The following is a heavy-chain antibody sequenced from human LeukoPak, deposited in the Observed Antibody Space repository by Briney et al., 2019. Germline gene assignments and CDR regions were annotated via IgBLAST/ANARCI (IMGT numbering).Heavy chain of an antibody. J-gene: IGHJ4*02. V-gene: IGHV1-69*13. CDR3: ARGGGITMTLDY. CDR2: IIPIFGTA. CDR1: GGTFSSYA. Sequence: SVKVSCKASGGTFSSYAISWVRQAPGQGLEWIGGIIPIFGTANYAQKFQGRVTITADESTSTAYMELSSLRSEDTAVYYCARGGGITMTLDYWGQGTLVTVSS. D-gene: IGHD3-22*01.